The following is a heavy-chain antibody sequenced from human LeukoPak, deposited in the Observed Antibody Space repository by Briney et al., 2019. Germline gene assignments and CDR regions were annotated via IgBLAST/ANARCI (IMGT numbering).Heavy chain of an antibody. J-gene: IGHJ4*02. Sequence: GASVKVSCKVSGYTLTELSMHWVRQAPGKGLEWMGWISAYNGNTNYAQKLQGRVTVTTDTSTSTAYMELRSLRSDDTAVYYCARDLGFDSSPVFDFDYWGQGTLVTVSS. CDR3: ARDLGFDSSPVFDFDY. V-gene: IGHV1-18*01. CDR1: GYTLTELS. CDR2: ISAYNGNT. D-gene: IGHD6-13*01.